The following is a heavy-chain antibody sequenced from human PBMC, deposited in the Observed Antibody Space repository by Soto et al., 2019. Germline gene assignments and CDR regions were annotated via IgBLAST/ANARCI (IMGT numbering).Heavy chain of an antibody. J-gene: IGHJ4*02. V-gene: IGHV5-10-1*01. Sequence: GESLKISCKGSGYSLSSYWISWVRQMPGKGLEWMGRIDPSDSYTKYSPSFQGHATISVDKSISTAYLQWSSLQAPDTAIYYCVRGYNYGPSDSWGQGTLVTVSS. D-gene: IGHD5-18*01. CDR1: GYSLSSYW. CDR2: IDPSDSYT. CDR3: VRGYNYGPSDS.